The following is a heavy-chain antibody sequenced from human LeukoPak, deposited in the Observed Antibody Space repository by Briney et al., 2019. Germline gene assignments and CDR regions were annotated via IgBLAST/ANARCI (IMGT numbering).Heavy chain of an antibody. J-gene: IGHJ4*02. V-gene: IGHV3-30-3*01. CDR3: ARDIGTDWDY. Sequence: GRSLRLSCAASGFTFSSYAMHWVRQAPGKRLEWVAVISYDGSNKYYAVSVKGRFTISRDNSKNTLYLQMNSLRAEDTAVYYCARDIGTDWDYWGQGTLVTVSS. CDR1: GFTFSSYA. D-gene: IGHD3-9*01. CDR2: ISYDGSNK.